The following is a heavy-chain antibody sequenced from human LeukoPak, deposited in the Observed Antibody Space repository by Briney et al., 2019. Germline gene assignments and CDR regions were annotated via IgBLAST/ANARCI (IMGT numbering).Heavy chain of an antibody. J-gene: IGHJ4*02. CDR3: ARAYYDSSGHIDY. CDR2: IYYSGST. Sequence: PSETLSLTCTVSGGSISSYYWSWIRQPTGKGLEWIGYIYYSGSTNYNPSLKSRVTISVDTSKNQFSLKLSSVTAADTAVYYCARAYYDSSGHIDYWGQGTLITVSS. D-gene: IGHD3-22*01. V-gene: IGHV4-59*01. CDR1: GGSISSYY.